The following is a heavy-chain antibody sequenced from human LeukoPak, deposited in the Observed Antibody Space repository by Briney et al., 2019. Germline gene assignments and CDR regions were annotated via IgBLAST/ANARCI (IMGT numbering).Heavy chain of an antibody. CDR2: IIPIFGTA. CDR3: ARERQQLPGFDY. D-gene: IGHD6-13*01. Sequence: SVKVSCKASGYTFTSYGISWVRQAPGQGLEWMGGIIPIFGTANYAQKFQGRVTITADESTTTAYMELSSLRSEDTAVYYCARERQQLPGFDYWGQGTLVTVSS. CDR1: GYTFTSYG. V-gene: IGHV1-69*13. J-gene: IGHJ4*02.